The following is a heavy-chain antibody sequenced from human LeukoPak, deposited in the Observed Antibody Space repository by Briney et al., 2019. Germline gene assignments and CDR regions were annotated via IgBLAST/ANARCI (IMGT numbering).Heavy chain of an antibody. J-gene: IGHJ6*02. CDR1: GFTFSSYA. D-gene: IGHD2-2*02. Sequence: PGRSLRLSCAASGFTFSSYAMHWVRQAPGKGLEWVAVISYDGSNKNYADSVKGRFTISRDNSKNTLYLQMNSLRAEDTAVYYCARDPVPAAIPTYYYGMDVWGQGTTVTVSS. CDR2: ISYDGSNK. CDR3: ARDPVPAAIPTYYYGMDV. V-gene: IGHV3-30-3*01.